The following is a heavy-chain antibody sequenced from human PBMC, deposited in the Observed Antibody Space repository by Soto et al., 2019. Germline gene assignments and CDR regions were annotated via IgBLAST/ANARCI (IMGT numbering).Heavy chain of an antibody. CDR1: GGSISSGGYY. CDR3: ARAAIRDHWFDP. CDR2: IYYSGST. V-gene: IGHV4-31*02. J-gene: IGHJ5*02. D-gene: IGHD2-2*02. Sequence: SETLSLTCTVSGGSISSGGYYWSWIRQHPGKGLEWVGYIYYSGSTYYNPSLKSRVTISVDTSKNQFSLKLSSVTAADTAVYYCARAAIRDHWFDPWGQGTLVTVSS.